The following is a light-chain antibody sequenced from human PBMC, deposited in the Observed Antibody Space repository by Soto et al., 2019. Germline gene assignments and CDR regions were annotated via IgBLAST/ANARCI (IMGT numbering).Light chain of an antibody. J-gene: IGLJ3*02. CDR3: CSCAPGNNWV. Sequence: QSALTQPASVSGSPGQSITISCTGSNSDVGTYNLVSWYQQHPDKAPKLIIYEVTKRPSGVSNRFSGSKSGNTASPTISGLQAEDEAEYYCCSCAPGNNWVFGGGTKLTVL. CDR1: NSDVGTYNL. V-gene: IGLV2-23*02. CDR2: EVT.